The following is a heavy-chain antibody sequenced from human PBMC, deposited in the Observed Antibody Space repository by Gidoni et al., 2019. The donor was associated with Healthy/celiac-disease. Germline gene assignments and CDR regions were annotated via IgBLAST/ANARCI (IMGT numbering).Heavy chain of an antibody. V-gene: IGHV4-34*01. CDR1: GGSFSGYY. D-gene: IGHD4-17*01. CDR2: INHSGST. CDR3: ANTVKEYFDY. J-gene: IGHJ4*02. Sequence: QVQLPQWGAGLLTPSETLSLTCAVYGGSFSGYYWSWIRQPPGKGLEWIGEINHSGSTNYNPSLKSRVTISVDTSKNQFSLKLSSVTAADTAVYYCANTVKEYFDYWGQGTLVTVSS.